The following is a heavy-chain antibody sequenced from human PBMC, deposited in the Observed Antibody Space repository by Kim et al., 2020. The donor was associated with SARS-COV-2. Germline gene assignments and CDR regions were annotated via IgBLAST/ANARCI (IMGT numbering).Heavy chain of an antibody. D-gene: IGHD3-3*01. CDR3: AREKRREYDFWSGPAAELEWLGNGMDV. V-gene: IGHV3-33*01. CDR1: GFTFSSYG. Sequence: GGSLRLSCAASGFTFSSYGMHWVRQAPGKGLEWVAVIWYDGSNKYYADSVKGRFTISRDNSKNTLYLQMNSLRAEDTAVYYCAREKRREYDFWSGPAAELEWLGNGMDVWGQGTTVTVSS. J-gene: IGHJ6*02. CDR2: IWYDGSNK.